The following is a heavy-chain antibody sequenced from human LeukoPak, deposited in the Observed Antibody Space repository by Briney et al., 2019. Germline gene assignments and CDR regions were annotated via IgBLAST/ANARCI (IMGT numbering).Heavy chain of an antibody. J-gene: IGHJ4*02. CDR2: INSDGSST. D-gene: IGHD5-18*01. V-gene: IGHV3-74*01. CDR1: GFTFSSYW. CDR3: ASGYSYGFLFEY. Sequence: PGGSLRLSCAASGFTFSSYWMHWVRQAPGKGLGWVSRINSDGSSTNYADSVKGRFTISRDNAKSTLYLQMNNLRAEDTAVYYCASGYSYGFLFEYWGQGTLVTVSS.